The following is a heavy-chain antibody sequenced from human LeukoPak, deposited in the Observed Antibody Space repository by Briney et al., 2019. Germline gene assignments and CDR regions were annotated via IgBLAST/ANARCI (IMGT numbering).Heavy chain of an antibody. CDR2: IYYSGST. CDR1: GGSISSSSYY. V-gene: IGHV4-39*07. CDR3: ARDRADSAI. J-gene: IGHJ4*02. Sequence: TSETLSLTCTVSGGSISSSSYYWGWIRQPPGKGLEWIGSIYYSGSTYYNPSLKSRVTISIDTSKNQFSLKLTSVTAADTAVYYCARDRADSAIWGQGTLVTVSS.